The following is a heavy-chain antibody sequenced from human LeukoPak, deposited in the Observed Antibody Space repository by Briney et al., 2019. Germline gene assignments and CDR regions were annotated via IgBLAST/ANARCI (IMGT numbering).Heavy chain of an antibody. CDR1: GYTFTSYY. V-gene: IGHV1-46*01. CDR2: INPSGGST. Sequence: GASVRVSCKASGYTFTSYYMHWVRQAPGQGLEWMGIINPSGGSTSYAQKFQGRVTMTGDTSTSTVYMELSSLRSEDTAVYYCARVSLGSSSWTYYYYYGMDVWGQGTTVTVSS. J-gene: IGHJ6*02. CDR3: ARVSLGSSSWTYYYYYGMDV. D-gene: IGHD6-13*01.